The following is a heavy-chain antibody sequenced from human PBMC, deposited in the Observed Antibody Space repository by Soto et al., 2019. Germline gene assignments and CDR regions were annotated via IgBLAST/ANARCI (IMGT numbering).Heavy chain of an antibody. CDR3: ASSSYYYYYGMDV. D-gene: IGHD6-6*01. Sequence: GESLKISCKGSGYSFTSYWIGWVRQMPGKGLEWMGIIYPGGSDTRYSPSFQGQVTISADKSISTAYLQWSSLKASDTAMYYCASSSYYYYYGMDVWGQGTTVTVSS. V-gene: IGHV5-51*01. CDR2: IYPGGSDT. J-gene: IGHJ6*02. CDR1: GYSFTSYW.